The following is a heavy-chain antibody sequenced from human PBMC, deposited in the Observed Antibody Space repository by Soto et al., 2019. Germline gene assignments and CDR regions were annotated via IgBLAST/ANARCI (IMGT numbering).Heavy chain of an antibody. CDR2: ISANGRNA. J-gene: IGHJ4*02. V-gene: IGHV3-23*01. CDR1: GFTFSNYA. D-gene: IGHD3-22*01. Sequence: EVHLLESGGDVVQPGRSLRLSCAASGFTFSNYAMNWIRQAPGKGLEWLSSISANGRNAYYADSVKGRFPISRDRSKNTLYLQFYSLRVEDTAIYFCAKDLSSLGWLALGAPFDSWCQGTLVTVSS. CDR3: AKDLSSLGWLALGAPFDS.